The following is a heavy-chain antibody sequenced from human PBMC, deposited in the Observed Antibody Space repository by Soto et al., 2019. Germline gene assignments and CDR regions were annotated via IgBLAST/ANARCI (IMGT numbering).Heavy chain of an antibody. CDR3: ARGHRYCSGYSCDYYMDV. CDR1: GFTFSSYA. V-gene: IGHV3-23*01. D-gene: IGHD2-15*01. J-gene: IGHJ6*03. Sequence: EVQLLESGGGLVQPGGSLRLSCAASGFTFSSYAMSWVRQAPGKGLEWVSAISGSAATTFYADSVKGRFTVSRDNSKNTLYLQMNSLRAEDTAVYYCARGHRYCSGYSCDYYMDVWGKGTTVTVSS. CDR2: ISGSAATT.